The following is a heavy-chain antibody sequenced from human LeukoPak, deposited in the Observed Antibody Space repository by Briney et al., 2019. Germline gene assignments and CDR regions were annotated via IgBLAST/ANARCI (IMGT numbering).Heavy chain of an antibody. Sequence: ASVKVSCKASGYTFTGYYMHWVRQAPGQGLEWMGRINPNSGGTNYAQKFQGRVTMTRDTSISTAYMELSRLRSDDTAVYYCARTRRRYYYDSSGYYDLGYWGQGTLVTVSS. CDR2: INPNSGGT. D-gene: IGHD3-22*01. J-gene: IGHJ4*02. CDR1: GYTFTGYY. V-gene: IGHV1-2*06. CDR3: ARTRRRYYYDSSGYYDLGY.